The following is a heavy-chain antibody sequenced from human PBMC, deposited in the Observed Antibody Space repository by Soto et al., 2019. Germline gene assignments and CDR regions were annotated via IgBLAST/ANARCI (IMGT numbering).Heavy chain of an antibody. J-gene: IGHJ4*02. V-gene: IGHV3-23*01. D-gene: IGHD3-22*01. CDR3: AKETYDSSGYYYDY. Sequence: GGSLRLSCAASGFTFSSYAMSWVRQAPGKGLEWVSAISGNGGSTYYADSVKGRFTISRDNSKNTLYLQMNSLRAEDTAVYYCAKETYDSSGYYYDYWGQGTLVTVSS. CDR2: ISGNGGST. CDR1: GFTFSSYA.